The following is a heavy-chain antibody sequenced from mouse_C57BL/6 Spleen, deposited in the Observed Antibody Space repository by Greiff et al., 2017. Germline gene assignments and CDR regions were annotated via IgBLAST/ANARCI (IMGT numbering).Heavy chain of an antibody. D-gene: IGHD1-1*01. CDR3: SRLSGWCYYGDYAMDY. V-gene: IGHV1-55*01. CDR2: IYPGSGST. J-gene: IGHJ4*01. CDR1: GYNFTSYW. Sequence: QVQLQQPGAELVTPGASVKMSCKASGYNFTSYWLPWVKQRPGQGLEWIGDIYPGSGSTKYNEKFKSKATLTVDTSSSPAYMQLSSLTSEHSAVYVYSRLSGWCYYGDYAMDYWGQGTSVTVSS.